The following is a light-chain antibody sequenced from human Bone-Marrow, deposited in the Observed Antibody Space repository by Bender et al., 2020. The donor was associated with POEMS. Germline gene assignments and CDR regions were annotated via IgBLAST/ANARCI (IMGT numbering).Light chain of an antibody. J-gene: IGLJ2*01. V-gene: IGLV2-8*01. CDR3: SSYAGNNFVV. Sequence: QSALTQPPSASGSPGQSVTISCTGTRIDVGHYDYISWYQHRPGKAPKLLIHDVSKRPSGVPDRFSGSKSGNMASLTVSGLQAEDEADYYCSSYAGNNFVVFGGGTKLTVL. CDR2: DVS. CDR1: RIDVGHYDY.